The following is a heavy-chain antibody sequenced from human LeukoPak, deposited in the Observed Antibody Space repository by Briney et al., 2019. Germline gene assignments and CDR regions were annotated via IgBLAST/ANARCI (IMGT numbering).Heavy chain of an antibody. CDR3: ARRAMSSGYDGWYFDL. J-gene: IGHJ2*01. Sequence: SETLSLTCTVSGGSISSYYWSWIRQPPGKGLEWIGYIYYSGSTNYNPSLKSRVTMSVDTSKNQFALKLTSVTAADTAVYYCARRAMSSGYDGWYFDLWGRGTLVTVSS. D-gene: IGHD3-22*01. CDR2: IYYSGST. CDR1: GGSISSYY. V-gene: IGHV4-59*08.